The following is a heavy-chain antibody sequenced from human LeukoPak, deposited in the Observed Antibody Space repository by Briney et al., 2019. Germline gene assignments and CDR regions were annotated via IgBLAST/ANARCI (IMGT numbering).Heavy chain of an antibody. D-gene: IGHD3-9*01. Sequence: ASVKVSCKASGYTFTSYAMHWVRQAPGQRLEWMGWINAGNGNTKYSQKFQGRVTITRDTSPSTAYMELSSLRSEDTAVYYCAREGGYFDLFDYWGQGTLVTVSS. J-gene: IGHJ4*02. CDR3: AREGGYFDLFDY. CDR1: GYTFTSYA. V-gene: IGHV1-3*01. CDR2: INAGNGNT.